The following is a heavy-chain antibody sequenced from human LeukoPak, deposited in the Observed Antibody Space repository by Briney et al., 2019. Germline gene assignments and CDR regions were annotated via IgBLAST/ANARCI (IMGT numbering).Heavy chain of an antibody. V-gene: IGHV3-30-3*01. Sequence: GGSLRLSCAASGFTFSSYAMHWVRQAPGKGLEWVAVISYDGSNKYYADSVEGRFTISRDNSKNTLYLQMNSLRAEDTAVYYCARETSWASERTNWFDPWGQGTLVTVSS. CDR1: GFTFSSYA. J-gene: IGHJ5*02. D-gene: IGHD2-2*01. CDR3: ARETSWASERTNWFDP. CDR2: ISYDGSNK.